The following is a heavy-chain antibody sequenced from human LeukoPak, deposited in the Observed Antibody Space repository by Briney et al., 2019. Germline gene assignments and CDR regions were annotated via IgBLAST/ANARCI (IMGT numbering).Heavy chain of an antibody. V-gene: IGHV4-4*07. Sequence: SETLSLTCTVSGGSISIYYWNWIRQPAGKGLEWIGRIYTSGSTKYNPSLKSRVTMSVDTSKNQFSLELSSVTAADTAVYYCSRGADYFDYWGQGTLVTVSS. J-gene: IGHJ4*02. CDR3: SRGADYFDY. CDR1: GGSISIYY. CDR2: IYTSGST.